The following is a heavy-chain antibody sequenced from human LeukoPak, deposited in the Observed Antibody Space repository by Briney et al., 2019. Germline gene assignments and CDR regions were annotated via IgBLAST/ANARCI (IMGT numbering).Heavy chain of an antibody. D-gene: IGHD6-13*01. J-gene: IGHJ6*03. Sequence: SETLSLTCTVSGGSISSYYWSWIRQPPGKGLEWIGYIYYSGSTNYNPSLKSRVTISVDTSKNQFSLKLSSVTAADTAVYYCARESAASPFYYYYYYMDVWGKGTTVTVSS. CDR2: IYYSGST. CDR1: GGSISSYY. V-gene: IGHV4-59*01. CDR3: ARESAASPFYYYYYYMDV.